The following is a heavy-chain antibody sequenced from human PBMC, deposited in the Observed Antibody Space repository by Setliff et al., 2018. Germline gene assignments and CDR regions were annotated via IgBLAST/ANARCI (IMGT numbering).Heavy chain of an antibody. Sequence: PSETLSLTCTVSGGSISSSSYYWGWIRQPPGKGLEWIGEIDQGGSTNYNPSLKSRVTISLDTSKNQFSLKLASMTAADTAIYYCARAPQYTNYWYALSWFDPWGQGTLVTVSS. V-gene: IGHV4-39*07. J-gene: IGHJ5*02. D-gene: IGHD2-8*02. CDR2: IDQGGST. CDR3: ARAPQYTNYWYALSWFDP. CDR1: GGSISSSSYY.